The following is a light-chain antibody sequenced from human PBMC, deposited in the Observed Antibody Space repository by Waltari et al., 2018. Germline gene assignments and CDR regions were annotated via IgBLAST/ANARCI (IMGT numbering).Light chain of an antibody. J-gene: IGLJ1*01. CDR3: CSFAGRSTWV. CDR1: SSDVRTYNL. Sequence: QPALTQPASVSGSPGQSLAVSCTGSSSDVRTYNLVSGYQQHPGKDPKLIIYDATKRPSGDSNRFSGSKSGNMASLTISGLQAEDEAEYYCCSFAGRSTWVFGTGTKVTVL. CDR2: DAT. V-gene: IGLV2-23*01.